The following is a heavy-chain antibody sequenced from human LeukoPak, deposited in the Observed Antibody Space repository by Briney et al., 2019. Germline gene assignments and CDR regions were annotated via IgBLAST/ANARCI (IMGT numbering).Heavy chain of an antibody. CDR2: ISGYDGNT. Sequence: CXAXGYXFTTYGISWVRQAPGQGLEWMGWISGYDGNTKYAQKLQGRVTMTTDTSTSTAYMELRSLRSDDTAVYYCARDCSTSCYWFDPWGQGTLVTVA. CDR1: GYXFTTYG. V-gene: IGHV1-18*01. D-gene: IGHD2-2*01. J-gene: IGHJ5*02. CDR3: ARDCSTSCYWFDP.